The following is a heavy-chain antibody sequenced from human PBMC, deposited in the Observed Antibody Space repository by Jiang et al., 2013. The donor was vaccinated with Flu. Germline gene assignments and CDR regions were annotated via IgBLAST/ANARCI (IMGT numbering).Heavy chain of an antibody. CDR2: IIPILGIA. J-gene: IGHJ4*02. Sequence: GAEVKKPGSSVKVSCKASGGTFSSYAISWVRQAPGQGLEWMGRIIPILGIANYAQKFQGRVTITADKSTSTAYMELSSLRSEDTAVYYCARSLWKYYDSSGYYGLGGGHDYWGQGTLVTVSS. V-gene: IGHV1-69*04. CDR1: GGTFSSYA. D-gene: IGHD3-22*01. CDR3: ARSLWKYYDSSGYYGLGGGHDY.